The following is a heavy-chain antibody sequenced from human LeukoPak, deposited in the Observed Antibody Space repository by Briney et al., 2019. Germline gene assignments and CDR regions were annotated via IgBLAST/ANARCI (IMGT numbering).Heavy chain of an antibody. CDR3: AKHRRIYYDSTDYHDAFDI. J-gene: IGHJ3*02. V-gene: IGHV3-30*02. CDR1: GFTFSIYG. D-gene: IGHD3-22*01. Sequence: GGSLRLSCAASGFTFSIYGMHWVRQAPGKGLEWVAFIRYEGSNKYYADSVKGRFTISRDSSKNTLYMQMNSLRAEDTAVYYCAKHRRIYYDSTDYHDAFDIWGQGTMVTVSS. CDR2: IRYEGSNK.